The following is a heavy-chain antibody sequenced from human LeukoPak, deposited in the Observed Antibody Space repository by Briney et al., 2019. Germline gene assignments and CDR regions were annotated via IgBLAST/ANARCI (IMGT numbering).Heavy chain of an antibody. CDR3: ARGREDCGGDCYSVAFDI. V-gene: IGHV4-34*01. D-gene: IGHD2-21*02. CDR1: GGSFSGYY. CDR2: INHSGST. J-gene: IGHJ3*02. Sequence: SETLSLTRAVYGGSFSGYYWSWIRQPLGKGLEWIGEINHSGSTNYNPSLKSRVTISVDTSKNQFSLKLSSVTAADTAVYYCARGREDCGGDCYSVAFDIWGQGTMVTVSS.